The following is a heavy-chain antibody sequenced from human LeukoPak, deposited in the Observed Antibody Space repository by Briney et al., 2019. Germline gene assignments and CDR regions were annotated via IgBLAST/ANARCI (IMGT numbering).Heavy chain of an antibody. CDR3: ARYGSGWYEGYFNY. V-gene: IGHV4-59*01. J-gene: IGHJ4*02. Sequence: SETLSLTCTVSGGAISTYYWNWIRQPPGKGLEWIGYIHYSGTTNSNPSLKSRVTVSVDTSKNQFSLKLTSVTAADTAVYYCARYGSGWYEGYFNYWGQGTLVTVSS. D-gene: IGHD6-19*01. CDR1: GGAISTYY. CDR2: IHYSGTT.